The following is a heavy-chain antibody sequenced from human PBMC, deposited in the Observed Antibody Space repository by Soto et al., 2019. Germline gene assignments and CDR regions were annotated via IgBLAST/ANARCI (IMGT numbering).Heavy chain of an antibody. CDR2: IDGDESAT. CDR3: VRDSHGDY. CDR1: GFTLSRYW. V-gene: IGHV3-74*01. Sequence: EVQLVESGGGLVQPGGSLRLSCAASGFTLSRYWMQWVRQAPGKGLEWVSRIDGDESATNYADSVKGRFNISRDNAKNTLHLQMNSLRAEDTAVYYCVRDSHGDYWGQGTLVTVSS. J-gene: IGHJ4*02.